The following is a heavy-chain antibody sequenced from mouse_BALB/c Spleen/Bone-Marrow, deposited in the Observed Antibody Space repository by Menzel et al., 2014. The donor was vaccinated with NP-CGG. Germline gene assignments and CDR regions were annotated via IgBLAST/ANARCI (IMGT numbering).Heavy chain of an antibody. CDR3: SRRSDYDYFDY. CDR2: ISSRGSYT. V-gene: IGHV5-6*02. J-gene: IGHJ2*01. CDR1: GFTFSSYG. Sequence: EVKLVESGGDLVKPGGSLKLSCAASGFTFSSYGMSWVRQTPDKRLEWAATISSRGSYTFYPDSVKGRFTISRDNAKNTLYLQMSSLKSEDTAIYYCSRRSDYDYFDYWGQGTTLTVSS. D-gene: IGHD2-4*01.